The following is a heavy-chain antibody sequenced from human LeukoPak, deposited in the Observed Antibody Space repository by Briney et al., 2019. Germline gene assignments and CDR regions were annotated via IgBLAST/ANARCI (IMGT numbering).Heavy chain of an antibody. D-gene: IGHD2-15*01. CDR2: IYTSGST. V-gene: IGHV4-4*07. J-gene: IGHJ5*02. CDR3: ARLVVVAASGWFDP. Sequence: SETLSLTCTVSGGSISSYYWSWIRQPAGKGLEWIGRIYTSGSTNYNPSLKSRVTMSVDTSKNQFSLKLSSVTAADTAEYYCARLVVVAASGWFDPWGQGTLVTVSS. CDR1: GGSISSYY.